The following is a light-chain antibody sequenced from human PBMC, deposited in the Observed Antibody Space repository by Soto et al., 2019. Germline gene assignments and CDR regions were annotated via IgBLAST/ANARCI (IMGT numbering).Light chain of an antibody. CDR2: VAS. Sequence: EIVMTQSPATLSVSPGERATLSCRASQSVSSNLAWYQQKPGQTPKLLIYVASTRATGIPARFSGSGSGTEFTLTISSLQSEEFAVYYCQQYNVWPLTFGGGTKVELK. V-gene: IGKV3-15*01. J-gene: IGKJ4*01. CDR3: QQYNVWPLT. CDR1: QSVSSN.